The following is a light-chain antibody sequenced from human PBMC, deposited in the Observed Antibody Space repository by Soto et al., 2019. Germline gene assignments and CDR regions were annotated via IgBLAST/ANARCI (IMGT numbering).Light chain of an antibody. V-gene: IGLV1-44*01. Sequence: QSMLTQPPSASVTPGQRVTVSCSGSSSNIGGNTVHWYQQLPGTAPRLLIYANNQRPSGVPDRFSGSKSGPSASLAISGLQSEDEADYSCAAWDDNRNGLVFGSGTKLTVL. CDR2: ANN. CDR1: SSNIGGNT. CDR3: AAWDDNRNGLV. J-gene: IGLJ1*01.